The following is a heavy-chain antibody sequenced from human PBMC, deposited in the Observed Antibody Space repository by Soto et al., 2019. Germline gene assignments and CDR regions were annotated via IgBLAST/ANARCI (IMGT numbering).Heavy chain of an antibody. V-gene: IGHV4-34*01. CDR3: ARDLTDSERLGITIFGVVIQKDAFDI. CDR1: GGSFSVSY. J-gene: IGHJ3*02. D-gene: IGHD3-3*01. Sequence: SETLSLTCAVYGGSFSVSYWSWIRQPPGKGLEWIGEINHSGGTNYNPSLKSRVTISVDTSKNQFSLKLSSVTAADTAVYYCARDLTDSERLGITIFGVVIQKDAFDIWGQGTMVTVSS. CDR2: INHSGGT.